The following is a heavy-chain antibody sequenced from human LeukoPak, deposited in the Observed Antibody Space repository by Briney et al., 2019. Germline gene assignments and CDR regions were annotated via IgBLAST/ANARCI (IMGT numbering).Heavy chain of an antibody. D-gene: IGHD4-23*01. CDR1: GXTFSNYG. CDR2: ISYDGNNK. CDR3: AKDIDYGGAN. V-gene: IGHV3-30*18. J-gene: IGHJ4*02. Sequence: PGGSLRLSCAASGXTFSNYGMHWVRQAPGKGLEWVALISYDGNNKYYSDSMKGRFTISRDNSKNTLYLQMNSLRAGDTAVYYCAKDIDYGGANWGQGTLVIVSS.